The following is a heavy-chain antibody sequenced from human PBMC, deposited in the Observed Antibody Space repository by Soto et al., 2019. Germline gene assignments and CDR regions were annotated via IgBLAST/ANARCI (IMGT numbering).Heavy chain of an antibody. D-gene: IGHD2-15*01. CDR3: TKEGRGCTGDTCYSYLPS. J-gene: IGHJ1*01. CDR2: INGGNGYT. Sequence: GASVKVSCKASGYSFNDYAIHWLRQAPGQRLEWMGRINGGNGYTEYSKNFQGRITITRDTSATTASVELSSLTSEDTAVYYCTKEGRGCTGDTCYSYLPSWGQGTVVTVSS. CDR1: GYSFNDYA. V-gene: IGHV1-3*01.